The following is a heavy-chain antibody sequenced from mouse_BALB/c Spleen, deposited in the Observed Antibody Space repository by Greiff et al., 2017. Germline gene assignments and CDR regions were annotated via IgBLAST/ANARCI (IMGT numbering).Heavy chain of an antibody. J-gene: IGHJ4*01. Sequence: QVQLQQPGAELVKPGASVKLSCKASGYTFTSYYMYWVKQRPGQGLERIGGINPSNGGTNFNEKFKGKATLTVDKSSSTAYMQLSSLTSEDSAVYYCTRGITTAPYAMDYWGQGTSVTVSS. D-gene: IGHD1-2*01. V-gene: IGHV1S81*02. CDR3: TRGITTAPYAMDY. CDR2: INPSNGGT. CDR1: GYTFTSYY.